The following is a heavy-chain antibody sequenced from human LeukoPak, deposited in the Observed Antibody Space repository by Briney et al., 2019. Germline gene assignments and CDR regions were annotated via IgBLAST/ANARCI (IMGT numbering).Heavy chain of an antibody. CDR1: GFTFSSYE. CDR3: AKLMSQPALLFFDQ. D-gene: IGHD3-10*01. CDR2: VSGSGLYT. V-gene: IGHV3-23*01. Sequence: PGGSLRLSCAASGFTFSSYEMNWVRQAPGKGLEWVATVSGSGLYTYYADSVRGRFTISRDNSKDTFYLQMNSLRAEDTAVYYCAKLMSQPALLFFDQWGQGTLVTVSS. J-gene: IGHJ4*02.